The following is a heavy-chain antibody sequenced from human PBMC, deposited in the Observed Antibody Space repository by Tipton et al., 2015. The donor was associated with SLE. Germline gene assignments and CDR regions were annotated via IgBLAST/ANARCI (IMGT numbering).Heavy chain of an antibody. CDR1: GASINSFY. V-gene: IGHV4-59*01. CDR2: ISNSGST. J-gene: IGHJ4*02. CDR3: AREQKGFDS. Sequence: LRLSCTVSGASINSFYWSWIRQPPEKGLELIGYISNSGSTNYSPSLKSRVTIFGDASNNQISLRLTSVTAADTAVYYCAREQKGFDSWGQGTLVTVSS.